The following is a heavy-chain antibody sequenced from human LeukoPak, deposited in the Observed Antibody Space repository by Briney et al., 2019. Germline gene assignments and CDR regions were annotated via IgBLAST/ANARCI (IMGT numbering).Heavy chain of an antibody. CDR2: IYGSGEGQT. J-gene: IGHJ3*02. Sequence: GGSLRLSCAASGFTFRAYTMNWVRQAPGKGLEWVSGIYGSGEGQTFYADSVRGRFTISRGDSRNTLYLQMNSLRAEDTAVYYCARDRTSSDAFDIWGQGTMVTVSS. CDR3: ARDRTSSDAFDI. V-gene: IGHV3-23*01. CDR1: GFTFRAYT.